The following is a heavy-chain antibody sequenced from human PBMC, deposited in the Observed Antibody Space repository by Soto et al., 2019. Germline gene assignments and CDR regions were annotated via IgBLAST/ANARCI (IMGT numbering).Heavy chain of an antibody. CDR1: GGSITTSDLF. Sequence: SETLSLTCTVTGGSITTSDLFGGWIRQPPGKGLEWIGTISYRGNTYYKSSLKSRVTLSVDTSKNQFSLNLRSVTAADTAVYFCARHLRRHVNPNWFDLWGQGTQVTVSS. D-gene: IGHD3-16*01. J-gene: IGHJ5*02. CDR2: ISYRGNT. CDR3: ARHLRRHVNPNWFDL. V-gene: IGHV4-39*01.